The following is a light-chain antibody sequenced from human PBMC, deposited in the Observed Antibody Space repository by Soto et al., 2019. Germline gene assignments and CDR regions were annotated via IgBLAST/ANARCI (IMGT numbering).Light chain of an antibody. CDR3: QQSYSTPRT. Sequence: DIQMTQSPSSLSASVGDRVTITCRASQSISSYLNWYQQKPGKAPKLLIYAASSLQSGVPSRFSGSGSGTDFTLTISRLQPEDFATYYCQQSYSTPRTFGQGTKVDI. CDR1: QSISSY. V-gene: IGKV1-39*01. CDR2: AAS. J-gene: IGKJ1*01.